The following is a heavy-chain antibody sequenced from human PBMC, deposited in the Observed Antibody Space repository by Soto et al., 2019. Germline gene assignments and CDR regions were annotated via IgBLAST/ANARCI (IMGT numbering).Heavy chain of an antibody. D-gene: IGHD7-27*01. CDR3: AKSSLGTIRLVDY. CDR1: GFTFSTYA. V-gene: IGHV3-23*01. Sequence: WGSLRLSCAASGFTFSTYAMSWVRQAPGKGLEWVSAIRGSDTTTFYADSVKGRFTISRDNSKSTLFLQMNSLRAEDTAVYYCAKSSLGTIRLVDYWGQGTLVTVSS. CDR2: IRGSDTTT. J-gene: IGHJ4*02.